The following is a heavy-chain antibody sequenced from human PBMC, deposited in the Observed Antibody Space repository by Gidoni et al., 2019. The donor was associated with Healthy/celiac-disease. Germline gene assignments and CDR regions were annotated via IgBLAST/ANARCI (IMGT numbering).Heavy chain of an antibody. V-gene: IGHV4-34*01. Sequence: GAGLLKPSETLSLTCAVYGGSFSGYYWSWIRQPPGKGLEWIGEINHSGSPNYNPSLKRRVPISVDTSKNQFSLKLSSVTAADTAVYYCARVGYRQDSWGQGTLVTVSS. CDR1: GGSFSGYY. D-gene: IGHD2-2*02. J-gene: IGHJ4*02. CDR2: INHSGSP. CDR3: ARVGYRQDS.